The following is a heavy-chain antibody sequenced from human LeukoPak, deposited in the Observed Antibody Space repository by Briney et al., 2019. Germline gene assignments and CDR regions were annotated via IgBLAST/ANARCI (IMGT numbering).Heavy chain of an antibody. J-gene: IGHJ4*02. CDR2: MNGEGTTI. D-gene: IGHD1-7*01. CDR1: GLTFRTTW. Sequence: GGSLRLSCATSGLTFRTTWMHWVRQAPGKGLMWVSRMNGEGTTIDYADSVKGRFTVSRDYAKNTLFLQMNNLRTEDTALYFCATARNFRFEYWGQGSLAIVSA. CDR3: ATARNFRFEY. V-gene: IGHV3-74*01.